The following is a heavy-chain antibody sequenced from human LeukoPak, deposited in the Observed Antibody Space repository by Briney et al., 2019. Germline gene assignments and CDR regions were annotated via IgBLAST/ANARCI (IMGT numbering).Heavy chain of an antibody. V-gene: IGHV5-51*01. CDR3: ARLSDGYNDY. D-gene: IGHD5-24*01. CDR2: IYPGDSDT. Sequence: ESLKISYQGSGYTFGNYWIAWVRQMPGKGLESMGIIYPGDSDTRYSPSFQSQVTFSADKSLSTAYLQWSSLKASDTAMYYCARLSDGYNDYWGQGTLVTVSS. J-gene: IGHJ4*02. CDR1: GYTFGNYW.